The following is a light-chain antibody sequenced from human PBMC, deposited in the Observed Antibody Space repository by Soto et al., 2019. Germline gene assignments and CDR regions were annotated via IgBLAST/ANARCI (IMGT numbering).Light chain of an antibody. Sequence: DMLRTQWSPTLYMSPGERATLSCRARQSDSSSYLACYQQKPGQAPRLLICGASSRATGIPDRFSGSGSATDFTPTISRLEPEDCAVYYCHQYGSSPVAFGQGTQVDIK. CDR3: HQYGSSPVA. CDR2: GAS. CDR1: QSDSSSY. J-gene: IGKJ1*01. V-gene: IGKV3-20*01.